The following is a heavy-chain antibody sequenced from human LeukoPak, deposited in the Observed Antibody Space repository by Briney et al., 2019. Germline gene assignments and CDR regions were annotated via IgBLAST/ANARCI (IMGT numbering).Heavy chain of an antibody. CDR1: GFTFRSYA. D-gene: IGHD5-18*01. CDR3: ARDSGYSYADDY. J-gene: IGHJ4*02. CDR2: ITYNSGTI. V-gene: IGHV3-48*02. Sequence: GGSLRLTCAASGFTFRSYAMQWVRQAPGKGLEWVSYITYNSGTIFYADSVKGRFTISRDNAKDSLYLQMSSLRDEDTAVYYCARDSGYSYADDYWGQGTLVTVSS.